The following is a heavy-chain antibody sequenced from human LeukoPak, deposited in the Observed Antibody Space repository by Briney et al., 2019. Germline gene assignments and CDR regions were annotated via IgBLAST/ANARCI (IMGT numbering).Heavy chain of an antibody. D-gene: IGHD3-10*01. CDR1: RFSFSNYG. CDR3: ASLMVRGVYFDY. CDR2: ISYDGSNK. Sequence: GRSLRLSCTASRFSFSNYGMHWARQAPGKGLEWVAVISYDGSNKYYADSVKGRFTISRDNAKNSLYLQMNSLRAEDTAVYYCASLMVRGVYFDYWGQGTLVTVSS. J-gene: IGHJ4*02. V-gene: IGHV3-30*03.